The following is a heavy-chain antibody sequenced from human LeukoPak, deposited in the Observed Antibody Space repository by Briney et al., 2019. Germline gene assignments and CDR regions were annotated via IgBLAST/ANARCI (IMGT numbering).Heavy chain of an antibody. V-gene: IGHV5-51*01. J-gene: IGHJ4*02. CDR3: AGRRDGYKQFDY. Sequence: MGIIYPGDSDTRYSPSFQGQVTISADKSISTAYLRWSSLKASDTAMYYCAGRRDGYKQFDYWGQGTLVTVSS. D-gene: IGHD5-24*01. CDR2: IYPGDSDT.